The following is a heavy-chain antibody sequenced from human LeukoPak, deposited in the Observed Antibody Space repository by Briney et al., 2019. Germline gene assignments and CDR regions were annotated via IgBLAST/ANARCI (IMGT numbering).Heavy chain of an antibody. CDR1: GGSISSGGYY. Sequence: NPSETLSLTCTVSGGSISSGGYYWSWIRQPAGKGLEWIGRIYTSGSTNYNPSLKSRVTISVDTSKNQLSLQLTSVTAADTAVYYCARDVSYFDYWGQGTLVTVSS. J-gene: IGHJ4*02. CDR3: ARDVSYFDY. D-gene: IGHD5/OR15-5a*01. V-gene: IGHV4-61*02. CDR2: IYTSGST.